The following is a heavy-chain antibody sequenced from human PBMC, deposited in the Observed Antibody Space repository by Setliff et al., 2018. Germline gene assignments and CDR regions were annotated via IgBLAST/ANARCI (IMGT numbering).Heavy chain of an antibody. V-gene: IGHV4-59*11. J-gene: IGHJ4*02. CDR2: IFYIGST. D-gene: IGHD3-3*01. CDR3: ARGISFHLEWLL. CDR1: GGPISSHY. Sequence: SETLSLTCTVSGGPISSHYWSWIRQPPGKGLEWIGYIFYIGSTNYNPSLKSRVTISVDRSKNQFSLKLSSVTAADTAVYYCARGISFHLEWLLWGQGTLVTVSS.